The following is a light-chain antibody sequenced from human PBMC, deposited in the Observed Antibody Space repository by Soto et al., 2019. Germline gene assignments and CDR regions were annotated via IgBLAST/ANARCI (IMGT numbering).Light chain of an antibody. CDR2: DAS. CDR3: QQYENLPT. Sequence: DIKMTQSPSSLSASVGARVTITCQASQNINNYLNWYQQKPGRAPKILIYDASNLEAGVPSRFRGSGSGTDFTFTISRLQPEDIATYYCQQYENLPTFGQGTRLEI. CDR1: QNINNY. J-gene: IGKJ5*01. V-gene: IGKV1-33*01.